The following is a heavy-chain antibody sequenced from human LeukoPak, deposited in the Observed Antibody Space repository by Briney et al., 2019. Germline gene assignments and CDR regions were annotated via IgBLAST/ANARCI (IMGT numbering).Heavy chain of an antibody. CDR3: ASTMIVAPFDY. V-gene: IGHV3-66*01. D-gene: IGHD3-22*01. Sequence: GGSLRLSCAASGFTVSSNYMGWVRQAPGKGLEWVSVIYGDGSTYYPDSVKGRFTISRDNSKNTLYLQMNSLRAEDTAVYYCASTMIVAPFDYWGRGTLVTVSS. CDR2: IYGDGST. CDR1: GFTVSSNY. J-gene: IGHJ4*02.